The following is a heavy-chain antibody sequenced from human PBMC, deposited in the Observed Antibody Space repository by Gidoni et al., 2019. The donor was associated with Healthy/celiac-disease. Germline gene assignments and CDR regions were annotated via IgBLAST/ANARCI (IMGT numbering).Heavy chain of an antibody. CDR2: IYYRGST. D-gene: IGHD2-21*02. J-gene: IGHJ3*02. V-gene: IGHV4-59*08. CDR3: ARHDYCGGDCYYDAFDI. CDR1: RRSISRYY. Sequence: QVQLQDSGPGLVKPSETLSLTCTVSRRSISRYYWSWIRQPPGKGLECIGYIYYRGSTNYTPSLKSRNTISVDTSKIQFSLKLSSVTAADTAVYYCARHDYCGGDCYYDAFDIWGQGTMVTVSS.